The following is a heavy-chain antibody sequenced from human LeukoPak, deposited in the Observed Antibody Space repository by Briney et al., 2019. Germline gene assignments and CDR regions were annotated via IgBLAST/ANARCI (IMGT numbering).Heavy chain of an antibody. CDR3: ARAQASMVYRVVDY. J-gene: IGHJ4*02. Sequence: ASVKVSCKASGGTFSSYAISWVRQAPGQGLEWMGGIIPIFGTANYAQKFQGRVTITADESTSTAYMELSSLRSGDTAVYYCARAQASMVYRVVDYWGQGTLVTVSS. V-gene: IGHV1-69*13. CDR2: IIPIFGTA. D-gene: IGHD3-10*01. CDR1: GGTFSSYA.